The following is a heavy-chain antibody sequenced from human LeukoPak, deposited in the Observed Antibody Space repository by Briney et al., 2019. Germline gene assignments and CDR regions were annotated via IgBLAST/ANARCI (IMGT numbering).Heavy chain of an antibody. D-gene: IGHD5-12*01. CDR1: GYTFTSYG. CDR2: ISAYNGNT. Sequence: ASVKVSCKASGYTFTSYGISWVRQAPGQGLEWMGWISAYNGNTNYAQKLQGRVTMTTDTSTSTAYMELRSLRSDDTAVYYCARTDIVATDDKIYYYYGMDVWGQGTTVIVSS. J-gene: IGHJ6*02. CDR3: ARTDIVATDDKIYYYYGMDV. V-gene: IGHV1-18*01.